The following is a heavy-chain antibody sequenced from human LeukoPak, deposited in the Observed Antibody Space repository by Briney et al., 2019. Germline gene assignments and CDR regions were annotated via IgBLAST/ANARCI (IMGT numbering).Heavy chain of an antibody. CDR1: GFTFSSYA. D-gene: IGHD3-3*01. Sequence: GGSLRLSCAASGFTFSSYAMSWVRQAPGKGLGWVSAISGSGGSTYYADSVKGRFTISRDNSKNTLYLQMNSLRAEDTAVYYCAPSGYYLSIDYWGQGTLVTVSS. CDR3: APSGYYLSIDY. J-gene: IGHJ4*02. V-gene: IGHV3-23*01. CDR2: ISGSGGST.